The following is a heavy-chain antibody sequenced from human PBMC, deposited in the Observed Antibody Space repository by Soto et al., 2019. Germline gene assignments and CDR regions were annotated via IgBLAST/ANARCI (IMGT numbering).Heavy chain of an antibody. V-gene: IGHV4-39*07. CDR2: INHSGST. D-gene: IGHD4-17*01. CDR1: GGSSRSTSYY. CDR3: ARGRRTAVTIDY. J-gene: IGHJ4*02. Sequence: PSETLSLTCTVSGGSSRSTSYYWSWIRQPPGKGLEWIGEINHSGSTNYNPSLKSRVTISVDTSKNQFSLKLSSVTAADTAVYYCARGRRTAVTIDYWGQGTLVTVSS.